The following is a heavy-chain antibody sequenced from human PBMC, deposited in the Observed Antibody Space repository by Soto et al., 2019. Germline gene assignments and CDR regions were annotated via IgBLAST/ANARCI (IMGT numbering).Heavy chain of an antibody. CDR2: ISNDGRKI. V-gene: IGHV3-30*04. J-gene: IGHJ6*02. Sequence: EGALRRTCVDSGFTLSSYVMHWVRQAPGKGLEWLAVISNDGRKIYYADSVKGRLIISRDNSKNTLYLQMNSLSVEDTAVYYCARVSAREYYYGMDVWGQGTTVTVSS. D-gene: IGHD3-10*01. CDR1: GFTLSSYV. CDR3: ARVSAREYYYGMDV.